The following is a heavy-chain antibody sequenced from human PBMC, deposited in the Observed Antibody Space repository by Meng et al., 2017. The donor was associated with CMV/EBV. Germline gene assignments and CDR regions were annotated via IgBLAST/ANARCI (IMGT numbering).Heavy chain of an antibody. CDR1: GFTFSNAW. CDR3: TTIYGIPRRGYSGYGAADAFDI. D-gene: IGHD5-12*01. V-gene: IGHV3-15*01. J-gene: IGHJ3*02. Sequence: GGSLRLSCAASGFTFSNAWMSWVRQAPGKGLEWVGRIKSKTDGGTTDYVAPVKGRFTISRDDSKNTLYLQMNSLKTEDTAVYYCTTIYGIPRRGYSGYGAADAFDIWGQGTMVTVSS. CDR2: IKSKTDGGTT.